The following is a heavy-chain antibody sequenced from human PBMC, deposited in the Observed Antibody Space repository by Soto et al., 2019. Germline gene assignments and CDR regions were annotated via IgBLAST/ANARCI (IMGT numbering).Heavy chain of an antibody. J-gene: IGHJ4*02. D-gene: IGHD3-16*02. Sequence: GGSLRLSCAASGFTFSSYSMNWVRQAPGKGLEWVSSISSSSSYIYYADSVKGRFTISRDNAKNSLYLQMNSLRAEDTAVYYCAKCMITFGGVIVQTFDYWGQGTLVTVSS. CDR3: AKCMITFGGVIVQTFDY. V-gene: IGHV3-21*01. CDR2: ISSSSSYI. CDR1: GFTFSSYS.